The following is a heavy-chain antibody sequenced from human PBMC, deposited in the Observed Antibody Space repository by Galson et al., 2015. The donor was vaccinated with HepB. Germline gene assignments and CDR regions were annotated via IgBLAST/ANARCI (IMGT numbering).Heavy chain of an antibody. V-gene: IGHV4-61*02. CDR3: ARAAFLCSSTSCYSYWYFDL. J-gene: IGHJ2*01. CDR1: GGSISSGSYY. Sequence: TLSLTCTVSGGSISSGSYYWSWIRQPAGKGLEWIGRIYTSGSTNYNPSLKSRVTMSVDTSKNQFSLKLSSVTAADTAVYYCARAAFLCSSTSCYSYWYFDLWGRGTLVTVSS. CDR2: IYTSGST. D-gene: IGHD2-2*01.